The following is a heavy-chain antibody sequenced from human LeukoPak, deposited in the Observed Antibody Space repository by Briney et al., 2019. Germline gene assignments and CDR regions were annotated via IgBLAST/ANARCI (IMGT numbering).Heavy chain of an antibody. CDR3: ASLTYYYGSGSQADFDY. J-gene: IGHJ4*02. D-gene: IGHD3-10*01. V-gene: IGHV1-69*04. CDR1: GGTFSSYA. Sequence: ASVKVSCKASGGTFSSYAISWVRQAPGQGLEWMGRIIPIFGIANYAQKFQGRATITADKSTSTAYMELGSLRSEDTAVYYCASLTYYYGSGSQADFDYWGQGTLVTVSS. CDR2: IIPIFGIA.